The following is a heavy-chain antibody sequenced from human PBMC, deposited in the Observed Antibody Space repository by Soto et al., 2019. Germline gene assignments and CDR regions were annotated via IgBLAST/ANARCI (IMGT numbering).Heavy chain of an antibody. CDR2: ISAYNGNT. Sequence: ASVKVSCKASGYTFTSYGISCVRQAPGQGLEWMGWISAYNGNTNYAQKLQGRVTMTTDTSTSTAYMELRSLRSDDTAVYYCARGLYCSGGSCHLYFDYWGQGTLVTVS. CDR1: GYTFTSYG. V-gene: IGHV1-18*01. D-gene: IGHD2-15*01. CDR3: ARGLYCSGGSCHLYFDY. J-gene: IGHJ4*02.